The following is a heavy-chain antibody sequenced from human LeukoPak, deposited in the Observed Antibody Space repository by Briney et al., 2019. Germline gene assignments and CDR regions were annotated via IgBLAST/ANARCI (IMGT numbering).Heavy chain of an antibody. D-gene: IGHD3-10*01. J-gene: IGHJ4*02. Sequence: ASVKVSCKASGGTFSSYAISWVRQAPGQGLEWMGGIIPIFGTANYAQKFQGRVTITADKSTSTAYMELSSLRSEDTAVYYCARGLYAYGSGSRHPWGYWGQGTLVTVSS. V-gene: IGHV1-69*06. CDR1: GGTFSSYA. CDR2: IIPIFGTA. CDR3: ARGLYAYGSGSRHPWGY.